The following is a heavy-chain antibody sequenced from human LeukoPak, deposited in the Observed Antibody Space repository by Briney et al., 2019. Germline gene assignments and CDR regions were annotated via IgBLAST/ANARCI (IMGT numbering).Heavy chain of an antibody. CDR3: ARDRGGYCSSTSCYLSEVDV. V-gene: IGHV3-7*01. D-gene: IGHD2-2*01. Sequence: GGSLRLSCAASGFTFSSYWMSWVRQAPGKGLEWVANIKQDGSEKYYVDSVKGRFTISRDNAKNSLYLQMNSLRAEDTAVYYCARDRGGYCSSTSCYLSEVDVWGKGTTVTVSS. J-gene: IGHJ6*04. CDR2: IKQDGSEK. CDR1: GFTFSSYW.